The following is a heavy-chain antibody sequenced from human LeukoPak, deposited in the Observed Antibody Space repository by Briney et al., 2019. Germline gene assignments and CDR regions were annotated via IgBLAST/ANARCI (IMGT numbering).Heavy chain of an antibody. D-gene: IGHD2-21*02. CDR1: GFTFDRFT. CDR3: AKEVDCPSDCLFFHY. Sequence: GGSLTLSCAASGFTFDRFTTHWVRQTPGKGLEWVSLIKRRGHTFYADSVKGRFTISRDNSRDSVFLQMNSLRPEDTALYHCAKEVDCPSDCLFFHYWGQGTLVTVSS. CDR2: IKRRGHT. V-gene: IGHV3-43*01. J-gene: IGHJ4*02.